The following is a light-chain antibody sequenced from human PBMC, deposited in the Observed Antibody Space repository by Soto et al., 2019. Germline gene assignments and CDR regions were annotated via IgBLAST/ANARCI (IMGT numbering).Light chain of an antibody. CDR2: FAS. V-gene: IGKV1-39*01. J-gene: IGKJ1*01. CDR3: QQTYTSPAT. CDR1: QSISAY. Sequence: DIQMTQSPSSLSASVGDRVVITCRASQSISAYLNWYQHEPGKAARLLISFASTLHSGVPSRFRGSGSGTDFTLSISTLQSEDFATYYCQQTYTSPATFGQGTKVDIK.